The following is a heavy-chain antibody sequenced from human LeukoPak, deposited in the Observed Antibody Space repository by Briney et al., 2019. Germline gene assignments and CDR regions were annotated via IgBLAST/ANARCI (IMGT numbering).Heavy chain of an antibody. D-gene: IGHD6-13*01. CDR3: ARDLHSISIYFFDY. CDR1: GYSISSGYY. J-gene: IGHJ4*02. CDR2: LYHSGST. V-gene: IGHV4-38-2*02. Sequence: SSETLSLTCTVSGYSISSGYYWGWIRQPPGKGLEWIGSLYHSGSTYYNPSLKSRVTISIDTSKNQFSLKLSSVTAADTAVYYCARDLHSISIYFFDYWGQGTLVTVSS.